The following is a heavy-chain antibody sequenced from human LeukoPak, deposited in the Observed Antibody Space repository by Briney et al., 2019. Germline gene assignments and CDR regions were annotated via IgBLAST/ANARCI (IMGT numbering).Heavy chain of an antibody. CDR1: GYTFTSYY. CDR2: MNPNSGNT. CDR3: AKTPVFHYYGSGYVSYFDY. D-gene: IGHD3-10*01. V-gene: IGHV1-8*02. Sequence: GASVKVSCKASGYTFTSYYMHWVRQAPGQGLEWMGWMNPNSGNTGYAQKFQGRVTMTRNTSISTAYMELNSLRAEDTAVYYCAKTPVFHYYGSGYVSYFDYWGQGTLVTVSS. J-gene: IGHJ4*02.